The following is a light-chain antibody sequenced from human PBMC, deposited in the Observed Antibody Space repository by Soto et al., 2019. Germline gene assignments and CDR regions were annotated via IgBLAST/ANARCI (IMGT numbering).Light chain of an antibody. Sequence: QAVVTQPPSASGTPGQRVTISCSGSSSNIGSNYVYWYQQLPGTAPKLLIYRNNQRPSGVPDRFSGSKSGTSASLAISGLRSEDEADYYCAAWDDSLSGLVFGGGTKSPS. CDR3: AAWDDSLSGLV. V-gene: IGLV1-47*01. CDR1: SSNIGSNY. CDR2: RNN. J-gene: IGLJ2*01.